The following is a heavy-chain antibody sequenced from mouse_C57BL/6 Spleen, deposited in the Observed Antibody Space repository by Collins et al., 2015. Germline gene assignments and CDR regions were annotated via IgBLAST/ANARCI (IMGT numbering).Heavy chain of an antibody. CDR2: ISSDSNTI. V-gene: IGHV5-17*01. J-gene: IGHJ3*01. Sequence: ISSDSNTIYYADTVKGRFTISRDNAKNTLFLQMTSLRSEDTAMYYCARLPSGAFAYWGQGTLVTVSA. CDR3: ARLPSGAFAY. D-gene: IGHD6-1*01.